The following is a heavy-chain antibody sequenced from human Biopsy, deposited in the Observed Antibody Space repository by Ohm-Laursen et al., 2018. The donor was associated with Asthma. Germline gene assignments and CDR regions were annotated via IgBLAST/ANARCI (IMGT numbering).Heavy chain of an antibody. CDR3: AREGVVGTHIED. D-gene: IGHD2-21*01. CDR1: GFPLSGTW. CDR2: ISYDGSSI. J-gene: IGHJ4*02. Sequence: SLRLSCAASGFPLSGTWMHWVRQAPGKGLEWVAVISYDGSSIYYADSVKGRFTISRDNSKNTLSLQMNSLTAEDTAVYYCAREGVVGTHIEDWGQGTLVTVSS. V-gene: IGHV3-30-3*01.